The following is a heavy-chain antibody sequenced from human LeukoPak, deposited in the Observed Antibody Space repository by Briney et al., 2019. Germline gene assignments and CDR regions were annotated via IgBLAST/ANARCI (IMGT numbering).Heavy chain of an antibody. CDR1: GYTFTRYS. J-gene: IGHJ6*04. D-gene: IGHD2-21*01. V-gene: IGHV1-46*01. CDR3: ARHSHMDV. CDR2: INPSGGST. Sequence: ASVKVSCKASGYTFTRYSMHWVRQAPGQGLEWMGIINPSGGSTSYAQKFQGRVAMTRDTSTSTVYMELSSLRPEDTAVYYCARHSHMDVWGKGATVTVSS.